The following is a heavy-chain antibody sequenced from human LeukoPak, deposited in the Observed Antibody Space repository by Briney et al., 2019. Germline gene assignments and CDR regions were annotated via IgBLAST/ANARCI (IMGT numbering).Heavy chain of an antibody. Sequence: GGSLRLSCAASGFTFSNYAMSWVRQAPGKGLEWVSAISGSGGTTFYADSVKGRFTISRDNSKNTLYLQVNSLRAADTAIYYCARWLDSSGYYHFDYWGQGTLVTVSS. J-gene: IGHJ4*02. D-gene: IGHD3-22*01. CDR3: ARWLDSSGYYHFDY. CDR1: GFTFSNYA. CDR2: ISGSGGTT. V-gene: IGHV3-23*01.